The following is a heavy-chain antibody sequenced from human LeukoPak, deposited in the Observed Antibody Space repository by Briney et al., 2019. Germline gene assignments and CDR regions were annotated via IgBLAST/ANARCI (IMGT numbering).Heavy chain of an antibody. CDR3: ARGSSSWSYYYYYYGMDV. V-gene: IGHV1-3*01. CDR2: INAGNGNT. J-gene: IGHJ6*02. D-gene: IGHD6-13*01. Sequence: ASVKVSCKASGYTFTNYDINWVRQAAGQRLEWMGWINAGNGNTKYSQKFQGRVTITRDTSASTAYMELSSLRSEDTAVYYCARGSSSWSYYYYYYGMDVWGQGTTVTVSS. CDR1: GYTFTNYD.